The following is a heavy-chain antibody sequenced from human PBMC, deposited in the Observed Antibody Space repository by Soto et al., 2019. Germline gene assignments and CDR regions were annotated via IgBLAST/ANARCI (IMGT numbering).Heavy chain of an antibody. V-gene: IGHV3-15*01. CDR2: IKSKTDGGTT. CDR1: GFTFSNAW. D-gene: IGHD3-3*01. CDR3: TTDNVLRFLEWLVAFDI. J-gene: IGHJ3*02. Sequence: EVQLVESGGGLVKPGGSLRLSCAATGFTFSNAWMSWVRQAPGKGLEWVGRIKSKTDGGTTDYAAPVKGRFTISRDDSKNTLYLQMNSLKIEDTAVYYCTTDNVLRFLEWLVAFDIWGQGTLVTVSS.